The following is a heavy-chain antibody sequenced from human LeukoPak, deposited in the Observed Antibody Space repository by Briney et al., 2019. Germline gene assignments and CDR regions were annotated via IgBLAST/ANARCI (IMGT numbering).Heavy chain of an antibody. V-gene: IGHV3-23*01. J-gene: IGHJ4*02. CDR1: GFTFSSYA. Sequence: PGGSLRLSCAASGFTFSSYAMSWVRQAPGKGLEWVSAISGSGGSTYYADSVKGRFTISRDNSKNTLYLQMNSLRAEDTAVYYCAKSRERGYSYGYYDYWGQGTLVTVSS. CDR2: ISGSGGST. D-gene: IGHD5-18*01. CDR3: AKSRERGYSYGYYDY.